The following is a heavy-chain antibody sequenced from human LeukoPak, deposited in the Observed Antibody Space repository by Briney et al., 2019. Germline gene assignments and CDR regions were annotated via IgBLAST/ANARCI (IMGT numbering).Heavy chain of an antibody. CDR3: ARGQYRRDY. Sequence: SETLSLICAVYGGSFSGYFWSWIRQPPGKGLEWIGEINHSGITYYNPSLKSRVTISVDTSKNQFSLMVTSVTAADTAVYYCARGQYRRDYWGQGTLVTVSS. D-gene: IGHD2/OR15-2a*01. CDR1: GGSFSGYF. J-gene: IGHJ4*02. CDR2: INHSGIT. V-gene: IGHV4-34*01.